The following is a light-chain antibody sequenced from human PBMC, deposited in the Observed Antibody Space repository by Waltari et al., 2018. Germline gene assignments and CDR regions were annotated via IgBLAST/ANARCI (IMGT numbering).Light chain of an antibody. V-gene: IGKV1-5*01. CDR3: QQYNSRRT. Sequence: DIQMTQSPSTLSASVGDRVTITCRASQSINNWLAWYQQKPGKAPKLLIYGASSLESGVPSRFSGSRSGTDFTLTISSLQPDDFATYYCQQYNSRRTFGQGTKVEIK. CDR1: QSINNW. J-gene: IGKJ1*01. CDR2: GAS.